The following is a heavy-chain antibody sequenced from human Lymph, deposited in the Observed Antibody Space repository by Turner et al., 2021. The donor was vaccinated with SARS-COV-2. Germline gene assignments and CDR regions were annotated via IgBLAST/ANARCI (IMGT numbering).Heavy chain of an antibody. V-gene: IGHV5-51*01. CDR2: SYPGDSDT. J-gene: IGHJ4*02. CDR1: GYTLASYW. D-gene: IGHD3-3*01. CDR3: ARREWGGSLGHIDY. Sequence: VQLVQSGAEGKKLGSSLEISCTGSGYTLASYWIGWVRRMPGRGLEWMGISYPGDSDTIYSPSFHGQVTISANKSISTAYLQWSSMTASDTAMYYCARREWGGSLGHIDYWGQGTLVTVSS.